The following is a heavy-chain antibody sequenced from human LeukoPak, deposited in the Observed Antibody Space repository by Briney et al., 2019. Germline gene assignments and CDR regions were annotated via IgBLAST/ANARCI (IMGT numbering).Heavy chain of an antibody. J-gene: IGHJ6*03. CDR1: GFTVSSNY. D-gene: IGHD4-17*01. CDR2: IYSGGST. V-gene: IGHV3-53*01. CDR3: ARGQTTVTTGCYYYYMDV. Sequence: GGSLRLSCAASGFTVSSNYMSWVRQAPGKGLEWVSVIYSGGSTYYANSVKGRFTISRDNSKNTLYLQMNSLRAEDTAVYYCARGQTTVTTGCYYYYMDVWGKGTTVTVSS.